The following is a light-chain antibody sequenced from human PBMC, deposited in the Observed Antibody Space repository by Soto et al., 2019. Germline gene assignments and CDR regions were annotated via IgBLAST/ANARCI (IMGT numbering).Light chain of an antibody. J-gene: IGKJ1*01. CDR3: QEYNTWPWT. Sequence: EIVLTQSPGTVSLSPGDRATLSCRASQSIGTYVNWFQQKPGQPPRLLIYAASTRVTGIPDRISGSGSGTDFSLTIRSLEPEDSAVYYCQEYNTWPWTFGQGTKVDIK. V-gene: IGKV3-11*01. CDR2: AAS. CDR1: QSIGTY.